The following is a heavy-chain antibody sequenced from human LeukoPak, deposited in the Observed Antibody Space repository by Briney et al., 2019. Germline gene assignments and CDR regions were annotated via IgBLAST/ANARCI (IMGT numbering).Heavy chain of an antibody. D-gene: IGHD3-10*01. CDR2: ISGSGGST. Sequence: GGSLRLSCAASGFTFSSYAMSWVRQAPGKGLEWVSAISGSGGSTYYVDSVQGRFTISRDNSKNTLYLQMNRLRAEDTAVYYCTRVLLWFGGKNFDYWGQGTLVTVSS. J-gene: IGHJ4*02. CDR1: GFTFSSYA. CDR3: TRVLLWFGGKNFDY. V-gene: IGHV3-23*01.